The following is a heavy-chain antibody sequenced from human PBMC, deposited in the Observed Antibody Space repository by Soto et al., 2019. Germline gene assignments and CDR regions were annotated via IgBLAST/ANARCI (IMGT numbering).Heavy chain of an antibody. V-gene: IGHV3-33*01. CDR3: APFAGGAGDY. Sequence: GGSLRLSCAASGFTFSSYGMHWVRQAPGKGLEWVAVIWYDGSNKYYADSVKGRFTISRDNSKNTLYLKMNSLRAEDRVVFSGAPFAGGAGDYWGQGTLVTVSS. D-gene: IGHD3-10*01. CDR2: IWYDGSNK. J-gene: IGHJ4*02. CDR1: GFTFSSYG.